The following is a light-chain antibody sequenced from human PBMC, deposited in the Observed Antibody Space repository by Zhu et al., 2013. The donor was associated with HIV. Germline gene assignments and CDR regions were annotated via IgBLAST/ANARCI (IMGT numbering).Light chain of an antibody. CDR2: DND. Sequence: QSALTQPASVSGSPGQSITISCTGTSSDVGSYNLVSWYQHHPDKAPKLLIYDNDKRPSGISDRFSGSRSGTSATLVITGLQTGDEADYYCQSYDSTLSGVVFGGGTKLTVL. CDR3: QSYDSTLSGVV. V-gene: IGLV2-14*02. CDR1: SSDVGSYNL. J-gene: IGLJ2*01.